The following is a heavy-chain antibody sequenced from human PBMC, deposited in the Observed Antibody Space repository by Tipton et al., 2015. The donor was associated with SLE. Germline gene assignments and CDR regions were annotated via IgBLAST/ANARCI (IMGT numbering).Heavy chain of an antibody. J-gene: IGHJ4*02. CDR3: ARDVGYCTNGVCPPFDY. V-gene: IGHV4-61*02. Sequence: TLSLTCTVSGGSISSGSYYWSWIRQPAGKGLEWIGRIYTSGSTNYNPSLKSRVTISVDTSKNQFSLKLSSVTAADTAVYYCARDVGYCTNGVCPPFDYWGQGTLVTASS. CDR2: IYTSGST. D-gene: IGHD2-8*01. CDR1: GGSISSGSYY.